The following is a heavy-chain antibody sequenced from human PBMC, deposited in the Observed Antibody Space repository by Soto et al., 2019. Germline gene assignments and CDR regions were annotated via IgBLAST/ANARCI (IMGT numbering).Heavy chain of an antibody. CDR2: IFYSGST. CDR1: GGTISSSSYY. J-gene: IGHJ5*02. V-gene: IGHV4-39*07. CDR3: ARDSGSGYYYDSSGSSAAGTRFDP. Sequence: PSETLSLTCPVSGGTISSSSYYWGWIRQPPGKGLEWIGSIFYSGSTYYNPSLKSRVTISVDTPKNQFSLKLSSVTAADTAVYYCARDSGSGYYYDSSGSSAAGTRFDPWGQGTLVTVSS. D-gene: IGHD3-22*01.